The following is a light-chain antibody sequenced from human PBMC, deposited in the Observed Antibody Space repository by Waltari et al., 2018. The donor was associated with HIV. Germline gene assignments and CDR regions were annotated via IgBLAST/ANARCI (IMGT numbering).Light chain of an antibody. CDR1: QSLLYSSTNKDY. V-gene: IGKV4-1*01. CDR2: WAS. J-gene: IGKJ1*01. CDR3: QQYYSTPWT. Sequence: DIVMTQSPDSLAVSLGERATINCKSTQSLLYSSTNKDYVAWYQQKPGQPPKLLIYWASIRESGVPDRFSGSGSGTDFTLTISNLQAEDVAVYYCQQYYSTPWTFGQGTKVEIK.